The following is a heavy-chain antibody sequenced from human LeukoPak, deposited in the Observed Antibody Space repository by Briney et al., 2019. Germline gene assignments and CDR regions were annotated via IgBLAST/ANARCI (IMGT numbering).Heavy chain of an antibody. V-gene: IGHV7-4-1*02. CDR2: INTNTGNP. Sequence: GASVKVSCTASGYTFTSYAMNWVRQAPGQGLEWMGWINTNTGNPTYAQGFTGRFVFSLDTSVSTAYLQISSLKAEDTAVYYCARDVDTAMVSDAFDIWGQGTMVTVSS. D-gene: IGHD5-18*01. CDR1: GYTFTSYA. J-gene: IGHJ3*02. CDR3: ARDVDTAMVSDAFDI.